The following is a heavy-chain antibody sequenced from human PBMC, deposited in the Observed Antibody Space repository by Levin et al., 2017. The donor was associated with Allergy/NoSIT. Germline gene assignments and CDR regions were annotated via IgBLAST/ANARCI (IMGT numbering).Heavy chain of an antibody. CDR2: MNSNSGNT. D-gene: IGHD2-15*01. V-gene: IGHV1-8*02. J-gene: IGHJ1*01. Sequence: ASVKVSCKASGYTFTSYDINWVRQATGQGLEWMGWMNSNSGNTGYAHKFKGRVTMTRNTSINTAYMQLSSLRSEDTAVYYCAEVAASRAGGYRGLGTLVTVSS. CDR3: AEVAASRAGGY. CDR1: GYTFTSYD.